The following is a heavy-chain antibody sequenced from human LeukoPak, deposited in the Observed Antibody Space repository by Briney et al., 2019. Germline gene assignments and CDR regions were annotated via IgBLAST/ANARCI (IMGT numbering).Heavy chain of an antibody. Sequence: PGGSLRLSCAASGFTFSDYDMSWIRQAPGTGLEWVSYITGSSSSKYYADSVKGRFTISRDNAKNPLDLQMNSLRAEDTAVYYCARPTTSGWYPHWGQGTMVTVSS. CDR2: ITGSSSSK. D-gene: IGHD6-19*01. CDR1: GFTFSDYD. CDR3: ARPTTSGWYPH. J-gene: IGHJ3*01. V-gene: IGHV3-11*04.